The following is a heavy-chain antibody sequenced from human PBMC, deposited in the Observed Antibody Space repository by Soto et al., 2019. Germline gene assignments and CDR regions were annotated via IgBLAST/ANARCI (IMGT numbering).Heavy chain of an antibody. J-gene: IGHJ6*01. Sequence: EVQLVESGGGLVQPGGSLRLSCAASGFTFSDHYMDWVRQAPGKGLEWVARSRNRVNSHTTEYTASVKGRFTISRDESKSYQYLQMNSLKIEDTAVYYCTRGLLGGAPSYTFHGMDVWGQGTTVTVSS. CDR1: GFTFSDHY. CDR2: SRNRVNSHTT. D-gene: IGHD1-26*01. V-gene: IGHV3-72*01. CDR3: TRGLLGGAPSYTFHGMDV.